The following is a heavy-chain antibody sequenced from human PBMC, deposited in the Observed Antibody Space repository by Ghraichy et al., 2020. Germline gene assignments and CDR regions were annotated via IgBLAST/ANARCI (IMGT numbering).Heavy chain of an antibody. Sequence: SGKLSCKASGGTFSSYAISWVRQAPGQGLEWMGGIIPIFGTANYAQKFQGRVTITADESTSTAYMELSSLRSEDTAVYYCASSPEDSGYSYHDYWGQGTLVTVSS. D-gene: IGHD5-18*01. V-gene: IGHV1-69*13. J-gene: IGHJ4*02. CDR1: GGTFSSYA. CDR3: ASSPEDSGYSYHDY. CDR2: IIPIFGTA.